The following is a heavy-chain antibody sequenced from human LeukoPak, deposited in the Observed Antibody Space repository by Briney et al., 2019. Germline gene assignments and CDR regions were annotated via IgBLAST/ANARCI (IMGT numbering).Heavy chain of an antibody. J-gene: IGHJ3*02. Sequence: ASVKVSRKASGGTFSSYAISWVRQAPGQGLEWMGRIIPIFGTANYAQTFQGRVTITTDESTSTDYMELSSLRSEDTAVYYCARDTYVLLWFGELSSAFDIWGQGTMVTVSS. CDR1: GGTFSSYA. CDR3: ARDTYVLLWFGELSSAFDI. D-gene: IGHD3-10*01. V-gene: IGHV1-69*05. CDR2: IIPIFGTA.